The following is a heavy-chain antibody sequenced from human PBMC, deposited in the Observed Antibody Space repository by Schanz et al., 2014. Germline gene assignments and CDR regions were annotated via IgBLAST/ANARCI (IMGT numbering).Heavy chain of an antibody. V-gene: IGHV3-30*03. CDR1: GFSFSDYG. CDR2: ISHDGNNK. CDR3: VREENYPSFLGYYYYMDV. J-gene: IGHJ6*03. D-gene: IGHD3-10*01. Sequence: QAQLVESGGGVVQPGRSLRLSCVASGFSFSDYGMYWVRQAPGKGLEWAALISHDGNNKHYVDSVEGRFTISRDNSKSMLFLEMSSLRVEDTAVYYCVREENYPSFLGYYYYMDVWGKGTSVTVSS.